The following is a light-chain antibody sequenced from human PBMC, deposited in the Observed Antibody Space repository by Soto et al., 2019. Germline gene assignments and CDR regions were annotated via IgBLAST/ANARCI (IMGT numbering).Light chain of an antibody. CDR3: CSYAGSSTLVV. CDR2: EGS. J-gene: IGLJ2*01. V-gene: IGLV2-23*01. Sequence: QSALTQPASVSGSPGQSITISCTGTSSDVGSYNIVSWYQPHPGKAPKLMIYEGSKRPSGVSNRFSGSKSGNTASLTISGLPAEYEADYYCCSYAGSSTLVVFGGGTKLTVL. CDR1: SSDVGSYNI.